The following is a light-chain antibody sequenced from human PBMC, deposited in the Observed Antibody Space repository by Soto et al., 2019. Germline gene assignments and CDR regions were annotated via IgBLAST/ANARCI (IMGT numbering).Light chain of an antibody. CDR1: QDIRTS. CDR3: QHYNNLPPFT. Sequence: DIQMTQSPLSLSASVGARVSITCQASQDIRTSLSWFQHKPGRAPKLLIYGASYLVTGVPSRFRGSGSGTDFTFTITSLQPEDIATYYCQHYNNLPPFTFGPGTIVDI. J-gene: IGKJ3*01. CDR2: GAS. V-gene: IGKV1-33*01.